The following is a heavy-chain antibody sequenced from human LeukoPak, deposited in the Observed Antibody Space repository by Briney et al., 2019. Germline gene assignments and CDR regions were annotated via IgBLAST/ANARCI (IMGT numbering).Heavy chain of an antibody. J-gene: IGHJ4*02. CDR1: GFTLSTYW. Sequence: GGSLRLSCAASGFTLSTYWVRWVRHVPGEGLVWVSRVNPDGSVTNYADSVKGRFTISRDNAKNTVYLQMNSLRADDTAVYYCARDMTGYYDQWGQGTLVTVSS. CDR2: VNPDGSVT. D-gene: IGHD3-9*01. V-gene: IGHV3-74*01. CDR3: ARDMTGYYDQ.